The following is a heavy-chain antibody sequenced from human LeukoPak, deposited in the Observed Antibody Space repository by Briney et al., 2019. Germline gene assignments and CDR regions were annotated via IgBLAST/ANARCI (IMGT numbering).Heavy chain of an antibody. CDR1: GFTFISYT. V-gene: IGHV3-21*01. D-gene: IGHD6-13*01. CDR3: VMLFMGSTNWPDY. CDR2: ISSSSSYI. J-gene: IGHJ4*02. Sequence: GGSLRLSCAASGFTFISYTMTWVRQAPGKGLEWVSSISSSSSYIYYADSVRGRFTISRDNAKSSLFLQLNSLRAEDTAVYYCVMLFMGSTNWPDYWGQGTLVTVSS.